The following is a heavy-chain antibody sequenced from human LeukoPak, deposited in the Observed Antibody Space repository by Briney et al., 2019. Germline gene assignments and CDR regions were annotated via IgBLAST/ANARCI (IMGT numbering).Heavy chain of an antibody. J-gene: IGHJ4*02. CDR2: ISSSSSYI. CDR3: AKGVVGCSGGSCYFDY. CDR1: GFTFSSYS. D-gene: IGHD2-15*01. Sequence: GGSLRLSCAASGFTFSSYSMNWVRQAPGKGLEWVSSISSSSSYIYYADSVKGRFTISRDNAKNSLYLQMNSLRAEDTAVYYCAKGVVGCSGGSCYFDYWGQGTLVTVSS. V-gene: IGHV3-21*01.